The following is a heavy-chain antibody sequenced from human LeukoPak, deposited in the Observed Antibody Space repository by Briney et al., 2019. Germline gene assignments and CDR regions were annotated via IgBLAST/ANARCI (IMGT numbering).Heavy chain of an antibody. V-gene: IGHV1-69*06. CDR1: GGTFSSYA. CDR3: AREGVGATVFDY. J-gene: IGHJ4*02. CDR2: IIPIFGTA. Sequence: ASVKVSCKASGGTFSSYAISWVRQAPGQGLEWMGGIIPIFGTANYAQKFQGRVTITADKSTSTAYMELSSLRSEDTAVYYCAREGVGATVFDYWGQGTLVTVSS. D-gene: IGHD1-26*01.